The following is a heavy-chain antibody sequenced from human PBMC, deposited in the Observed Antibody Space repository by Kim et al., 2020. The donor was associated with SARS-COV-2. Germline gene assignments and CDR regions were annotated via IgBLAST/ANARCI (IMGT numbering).Heavy chain of an antibody. CDR2: IIPIFGTA. CDR1: GGTFSSYA. J-gene: IGHJ6*02. V-gene: IGHV1-69*13. Sequence: SVKVSCKASGGTFSSYAISWVRQAPGQGLEWMGGIIPIFGTANYAQKFQGRVTITADESTSPAYMELSSLRSEDTAVYYCARGGWARGSGSYVYSYYGMVVWGQGTTVTVSS. D-gene: IGHD3-10*01. CDR3: ARGGWARGSGSYVYSYYGMVV.